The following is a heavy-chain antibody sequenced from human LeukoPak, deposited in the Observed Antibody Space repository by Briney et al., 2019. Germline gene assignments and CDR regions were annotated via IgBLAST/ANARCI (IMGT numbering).Heavy chain of an antibody. V-gene: IGHV3-74*01. CDR3: ARGGPGAKNLYYYGMDV. D-gene: IGHD3-10*01. Sequence: GGSLRLSCAASGFTFSSYWMHWVRQAPGKGLVWVSRINSDGSSTSYADSVKGRFTISRDNAKNTLYLQMNSLRAEDTAVYYCARGGPGAKNLYYYGMDVWGQGTTVTVSS. CDR1: GFTFSSYW. CDR2: INSDGSST. J-gene: IGHJ6*02.